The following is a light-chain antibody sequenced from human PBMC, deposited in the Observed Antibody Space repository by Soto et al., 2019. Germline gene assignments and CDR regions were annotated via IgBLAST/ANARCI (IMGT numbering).Light chain of an antibody. Sequence: QSALTQPASVSGSPGQSITISCTGTSSDVGGYNYVSWYQQHPGKAPKLMIYDVNNRPSGVSSRFSGSKSGNTASLTISGLQAEDEADYYGSSYTRSATYVFATGTKLTVL. CDR1: SSDVGGYNY. J-gene: IGLJ1*01. V-gene: IGLV2-14*03. CDR2: DVN. CDR3: SSYTRSATYV.